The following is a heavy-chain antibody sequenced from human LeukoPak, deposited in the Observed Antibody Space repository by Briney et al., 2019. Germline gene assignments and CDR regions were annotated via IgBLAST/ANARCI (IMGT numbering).Heavy chain of an antibody. V-gene: IGHV3-33*01. CDR1: GFAFNTYA. D-gene: IGHD3-3*01. CDR3: AREIFGPESYPAF. Sequence: GGSLRLSCAASGFAFNTYAMHWVRQAPGQGLEWVALIWHDGSHKFYSNSVRGQFTISRDNSKNTVSLQMNNLRPEDTAVYYGAREIFGPESYPAFWGQGTLVTVS. J-gene: IGHJ4*02. CDR2: IWHDGSHK.